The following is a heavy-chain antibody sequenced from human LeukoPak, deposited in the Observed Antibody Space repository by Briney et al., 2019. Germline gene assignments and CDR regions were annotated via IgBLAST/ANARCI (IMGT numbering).Heavy chain of an antibody. D-gene: IGHD5-18*01. CDR1: GGSISSSNW. CDR3: ARDGYSSSITFDI. CDR2: IYHSGST. J-gene: IGHJ3*02. Sequence: SETLSLTCAVSGGSISSSNWWSWVRQPPGKGLEWIGEIYHSGSTNYNPSLKSRVTISADTSKNQFSLKLSSVTAADTAVYYCARDGYSSSITFDIWGQGTMVTVSS. V-gene: IGHV4-4*02.